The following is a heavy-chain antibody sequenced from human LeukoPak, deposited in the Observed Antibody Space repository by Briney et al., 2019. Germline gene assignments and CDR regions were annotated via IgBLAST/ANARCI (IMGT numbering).Heavy chain of an antibody. Sequence: GGSLRLSCAASGFTFSSYDMHWVRQATGKGLEWVSAIGTAGDTYYPGSVKGRFTISRENAKNSLYLQMNSLRAGDTAVYYCARGTGPGGAFDIWGQGTMVTVSS. D-gene: IGHD1-1*01. V-gene: IGHV3-13*01. CDR3: ARGTGPGGAFDI. CDR2: IGTAGDT. CDR1: GFTFSSYD. J-gene: IGHJ3*02.